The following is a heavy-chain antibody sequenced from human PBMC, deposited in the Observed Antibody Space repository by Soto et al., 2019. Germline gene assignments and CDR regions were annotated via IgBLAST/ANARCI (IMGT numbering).Heavy chain of an antibody. D-gene: IGHD5-12*01. V-gene: IGHV1-8*01. CDR2: MNPNSGNT. CDR1: GYTFTSYD. Sequence: QVQLVQSGAEVKKPGASVKVSCKASGYTFTSYDINWVRQATGQGLEWMGWMNPNSGNTGYAQKFQGRVTMTRNTSMSTAYMELSSLRSEDTAVYYCVSSLGEMATIPFDYWGQGTLVTVSS. J-gene: IGHJ4*02. CDR3: VSSLGEMATIPFDY.